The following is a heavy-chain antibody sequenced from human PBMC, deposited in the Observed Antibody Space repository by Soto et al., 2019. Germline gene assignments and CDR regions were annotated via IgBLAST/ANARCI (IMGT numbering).Heavy chain of an antibody. CDR3: TRAGASDWNYVSTSS. D-gene: IGHD1-1*01. CDR1: GYTFTTSG. Sequence: VKVSCKASGYTFTTSGFNWVRQAPGQGLEWMGWISAKSGNTNYAQKLQGRVTMTTDTSTSTVYMELRSLTSDDTAIYYCTRAGASDWNYVSTSSWGQGTLVTVSS. CDR2: ISAKSGNT. V-gene: IGHV1-18*04. J-gene: IGHJ4*02.